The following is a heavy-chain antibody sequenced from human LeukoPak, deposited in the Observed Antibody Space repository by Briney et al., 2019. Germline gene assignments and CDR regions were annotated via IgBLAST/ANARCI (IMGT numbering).Heavy chain of an antibody. CDR2: IGPSSDNI. CDR1: GFTFSDYF. V-gene: IGHV3-11*06. CDR3: ARVNPTNSGFYTY. Sequence: GGSLRLSCAASGFTFSDYFMSWVRQAPEKGLEWVSCIGPSSDNINYADSVKGRFTVSRDNAKNSLYLQMNSLRAEDTAVYYCARVNPTNSGFYTYWGQGTLVTVSS. D-gene: IGHD3-22*01. J-gene: IGHJ1*01.